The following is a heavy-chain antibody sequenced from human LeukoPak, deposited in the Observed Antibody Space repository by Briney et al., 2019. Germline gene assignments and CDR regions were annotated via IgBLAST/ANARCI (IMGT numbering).Heavy chain of an antibody. CDR1: GGSISSGDYS. V-gene: IGHV4-30-4*01. D-gene: IGHD5-12*01. CDR2: IYYSGST. J-gene: IGHJ4*02. CDR3: ARVGVATTRTDY. Sequence: SETLSLTCTVSGGSISSGDYSWSWIRQPPGQGLEWIGYIYYSGSTYYNPSLKSRVTTSVDTSKNQFSLKLSSVTAADTAVYYCARVGVATTRTDYWGQGTLVTVSS.